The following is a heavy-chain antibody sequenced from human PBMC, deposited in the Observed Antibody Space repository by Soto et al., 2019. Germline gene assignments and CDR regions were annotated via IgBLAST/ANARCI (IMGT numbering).Heavy chain of an antibody. CDR3: VLGGLETGYYRDMDY. V-gene: IGHV1-18*04. CDR2: ISAYNGDT. J-gene: IGHJ4*02. Sequence: SVKVSFKASCYTFKNYGINWVRQAPGRGLEWVAWISAYNGDTSYAQHFQGRVTVTTETVTNTAYMELRSLRPDDTAVYFCVLGGLETGYYRDMDYWGQGTLVTVSS. CDR1: CYTFKNYG. D-gene: IGHD3-9*01.